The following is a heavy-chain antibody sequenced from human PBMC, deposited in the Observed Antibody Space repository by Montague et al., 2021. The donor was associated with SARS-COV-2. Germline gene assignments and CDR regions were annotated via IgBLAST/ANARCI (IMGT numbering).Heavy chain of an antibody. CDR2: IFYTGST. V-gene: IGHV4-59*12. CDR1: GGSTSNYY. J-gene: IGHJ4*02. CDR3: ASHPVFQQLYS. D-gene: IGHD6-13*01. Sequence: SETLSLTCSVSGGSTSNYYWTWIRQSPGKGLQWIGYIFYTGSTKFNPSLKSRVSMSLDTSKNHFSLRLSAVTAADTAIYYCASHPVFQQLYSWGQGTLVSVSS.